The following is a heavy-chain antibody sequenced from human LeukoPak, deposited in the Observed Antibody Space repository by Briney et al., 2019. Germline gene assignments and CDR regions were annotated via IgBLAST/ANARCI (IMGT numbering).Heavy chain of an antibody. D-gene: IGHD6-13*01. CDR2: ISSSSSYI. Sequence: TGGSLRLSCAASGFTFSSYSMNWVRQAPGKGLEWVSSISSSSSYIYYADSVKGRFSISRDNAKNTVYLQMNSLRAEDTGIYYCARGTSAGGPISPFDFWGQGTVVTVSS. CDR1: GFTFSSYS. V-gene: IGHV3-21*01. J-gene: IGHJ4*02. CDR3: ARGTSAGGPISPFDF.